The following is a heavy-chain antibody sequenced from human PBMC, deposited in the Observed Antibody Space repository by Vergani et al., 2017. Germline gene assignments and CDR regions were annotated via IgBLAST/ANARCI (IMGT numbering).Heavy chain of an antibody. CDR2: IYAGGSDV. D-gene: IGHD3-3*01. CDR1: GYSITNYW. V-gene: IGHV5-51*03. CDR3: AKTHDFSSLYSSYNWFDP. Sequence: VHLVQSGSEVKKPGESLKISCQGSGYSITNYWIAWVRQRPGKGLEWMGIIYAGGSDVRYSPSFQGQVTMSVDKSLSTAYLQWSSLKASDTATYYCAKTHDFSSLYSSYNWFDPWGQGTQVTVSS. J-gene: IGHJ5*02.